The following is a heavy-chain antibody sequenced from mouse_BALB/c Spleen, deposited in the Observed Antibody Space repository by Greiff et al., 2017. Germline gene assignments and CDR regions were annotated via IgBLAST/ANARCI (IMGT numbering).Heavy chain of an antibody. CDR1: GFSLTGYG. D-gene: IGHD2-4*01. J-gene: IGHJ3*01. Sequence: QVQLKESGPGLVAPSQSLSITCTVSGFSLTGYGVNWVRQPPGKGLEWLGMIWGDGSTDYNSALKSRLSISKDNSKSQVFLKMNSLQTDDTARYYCARDGYDYDRGFAYWGQGTLVTVSA. CDR3: ARDGYDYDRGFAY. V-gene: IGHV2-6-7*01. CDR2: IWGDGST.